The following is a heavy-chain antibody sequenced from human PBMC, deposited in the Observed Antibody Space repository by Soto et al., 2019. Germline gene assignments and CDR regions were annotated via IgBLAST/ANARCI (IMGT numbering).Heavy chain of an antibody. V-gene: IGHV1-46*01. CDR1: GYTFTSYY. CDR2: INPSGGST. Sequence: QVQLVQSGAEVKKPGASVKVSCKASGYTFTSYYMHWVRQAPGQGLEWMGIINPSGGSTSYAQKFQGRVTMTRRTSTSTVYMELSSLRSEDTAVYYCAGDWNRNWFDPWGQGTLVTVSS. CDR3: AGDWNRNWFDP. J-gene: IGHJ5*02. D-gene: IGHD1-1*01.